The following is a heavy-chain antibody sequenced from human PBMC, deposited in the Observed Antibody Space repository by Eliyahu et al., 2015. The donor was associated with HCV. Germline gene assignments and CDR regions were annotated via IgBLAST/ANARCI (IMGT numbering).Heavy chain of an antibody. V-gene: IGHV4-39*01. CDR2: IYYSGNT. D-gene: IGHD6-19*01. CDR1: GGSVSSSTFY. Sequence: QLQLQESGPGLVKPSETLSLTCNVSGGSVSSSTFYWGWIRQAPGKGLEWIGTIYYSGNTYYNPSLNSRVSISVDTSKNQFSLKLTSVTVADTAIYFCVRHTFPAVAEGTWGQGTLVVVSS. J-gene: IGHJ5*02. CDR3: VRHTFPAVAEGT.